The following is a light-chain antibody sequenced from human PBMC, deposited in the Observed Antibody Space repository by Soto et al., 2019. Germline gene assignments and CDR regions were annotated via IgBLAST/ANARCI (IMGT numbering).Light chain of an antibody. CDR2: GAS. CDR3: QQYDNSPIT. V-gene: IGKV3-15*01. CDR1: QSLNTN. J-gene: IGKJ5*01. Sequence: ETVMTQSPATLSVSPGAGATLSGRASQSLNTNLAWYQQKLGQAPRVLIYGASTRATGIPARFSGSGSGTEFTLTISSLQSEDFAVYYCQQYDNSPITFGQGTRLEIK.